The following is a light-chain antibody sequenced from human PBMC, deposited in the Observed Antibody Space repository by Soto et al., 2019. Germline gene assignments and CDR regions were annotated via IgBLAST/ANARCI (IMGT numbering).Light chain of an antibody. J-gene: IGLJ2*01. CDR3: SSYSYNTVV. V-gene: IGLV2-14*01. Sequence: QSALTQPASVSGSPGQSITISCTGTGSDINGDKYVTWYQQHPGKAPQLLIYDVSKRPSGVSNRFSGSKSGDTASLTISGLQAEGEADYYCSSYSYNTVVFGGGTKVTVL. CDR1: GSDINGDKY. CDR2: DVS.